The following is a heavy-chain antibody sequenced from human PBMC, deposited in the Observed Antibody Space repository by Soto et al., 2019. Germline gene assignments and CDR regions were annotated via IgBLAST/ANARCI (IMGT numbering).Heavy chain of an antibody. CDR1: GYTFTSYD. D-gene: IGHD1-20*01. V-gene: IGHV1-8*01. J-gene: IGHJ4*02. Sequence: ASVKVSCKASGYTFTSYDINWVRQATGQGLEWMGWVNPNSGNTGYAQKFQGRVTMTRNTSISTAYMELSSLRSEHTAVYYCARGGITGTPTQNWGQGTLVTVSS. CDR3: ARGGITGTPTQN. CDR2: VNPNSGNT.